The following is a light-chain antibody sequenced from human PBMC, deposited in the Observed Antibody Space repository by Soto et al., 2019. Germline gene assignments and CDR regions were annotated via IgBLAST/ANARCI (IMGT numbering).Light chain of an antibody. CDR2: DAS. CDR1: QSVSSH. V-gene: IGKV3-15*01. CDR3: QHYNGWPIT. Sequence: EIVYTQTPATLSLSPAARATVSCRASQSVSSHLAWYQQKRGQAPRLLIYDASTRATGIPARFSGSGSGTEFTLTISSLQSEDFAVYYCQHYNGWPITFGQGTRLEIK. J-gene: IGKJ5*01.